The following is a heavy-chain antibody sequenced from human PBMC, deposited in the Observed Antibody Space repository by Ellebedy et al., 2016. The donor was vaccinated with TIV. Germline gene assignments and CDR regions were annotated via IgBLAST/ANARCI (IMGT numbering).Heavy chain of an antibody. V-gene: IGHV3-7*03. CDR3: ASPPGVVAL. CDR1: GFTFSFYW. CDR2: INKDGSEK. Sequence: GESLKISCAGSGFTFSFYWMSWVRQAPGKGPEWVANINKDGSEKFYVDSVQGRLTISRDNAKNSLYLQMNSLRAEDTAVYYGASPPGVVALWGQGTLVTVSS. D-gene: IGHD3-10*01. J-gene: IGHJ4*02.